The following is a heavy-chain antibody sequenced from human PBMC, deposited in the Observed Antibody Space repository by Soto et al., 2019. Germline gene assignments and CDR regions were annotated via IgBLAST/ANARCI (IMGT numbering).Heavy chain of an antibody. D-gene: IGHD5-12*01. J-gene: IGHJ4*02. V-gene: IGHV1-3*01. CDR2: INAGNGNT. CDR1: GYTFTSYA. Sequence: QVQLVQSGAEVKKPGASVKVSCKASGYTFTSYAIHWVRQAPGQKLEWMGWINAGNGNTKYSQKFQGRVTITRDTSASTAYMELSILRSDDTAVYYWASCSSYDGNSWGQGTLVTVSS. CDR3: ASCSSYDGNS.